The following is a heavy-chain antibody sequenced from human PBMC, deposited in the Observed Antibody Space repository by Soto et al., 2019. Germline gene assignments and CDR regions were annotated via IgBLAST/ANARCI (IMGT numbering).Heavy chain of an antibody. CDR3: ARDSEGLSGYDYIWGSYRNDY. CDR2: ISAYNGNT. D-gene: IGHD3-16*02. Sequence: ASVKVSCQTSGYAFTSYGISWVRQAPGQGLEWMGWISAYNGNTNYAQKLQGRVTMTTDTSTSTAYMELRSLRSDDTAVYYCARDSEGLSGYDYIWGSYRNDYWGQGTLVTVSS. V-gene: IGHV1-18*01. J-gene: IGHJ4*02. CDR1: GYAFTSYG.